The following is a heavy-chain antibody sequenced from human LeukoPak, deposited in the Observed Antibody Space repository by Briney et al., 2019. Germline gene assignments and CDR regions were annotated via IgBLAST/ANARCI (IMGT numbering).Heavy chain of an antibody. CDR1: GFPFTSXW. J-gene: IGHJ1*01. V-gene: IGHV3-74*01. D-gene: IGHD4-23*01. Sequence: PGGSLRLSCAASGFPFTSXWMYWARQAPGKGLVWVSLINTDGSSTNYADSVKGRFTISRDNAKNTVYLQMDSLRAEDTAVYYCYGANADNWGQGTLVTVSS. CDR2: INTDGSST. CDR3: YGANADN.